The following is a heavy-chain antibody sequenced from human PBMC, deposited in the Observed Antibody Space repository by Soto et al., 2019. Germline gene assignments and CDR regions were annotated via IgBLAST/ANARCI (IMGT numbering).Heavy chain of an antibody. CDR3: AGGGRGDCDACDM. CDR1: GYTFTSYG. V-gene: IGHV1-18*03. J-gene: IGHJ3*02. Sequence: SVKVSCKASGYTFTSYGISWMRQAPGQGLEWMGWISAYNDNTIYAQKLQVRVPMTTDTSTSTASTDPRNLRSDDMAVYYCAGGGRGDCDACDMLGQGTTV. CDR2: ISAYNDNT. D-gene: IGHD2-21*01.